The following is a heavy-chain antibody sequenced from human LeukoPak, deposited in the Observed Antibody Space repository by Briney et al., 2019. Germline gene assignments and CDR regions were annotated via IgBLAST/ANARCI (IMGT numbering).Heavy chain of an antibody. CDR3: ATQLGYKGNY. CDR2: ISSSSSYI. J-gene: IGHJ4*02. Sequence: EWVSSISSSSSYIYYADSVKGRFTISRDNAKNSLYLQMNSLRAEDTAVYYCATQLGYKGNYWGQGTLVTVSS. V-gene: IGHV3-21*01. D-gene: IGHD1-14*01.